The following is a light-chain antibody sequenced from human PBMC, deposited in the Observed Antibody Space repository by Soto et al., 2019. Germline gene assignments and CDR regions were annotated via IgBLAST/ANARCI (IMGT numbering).Light chain of an antibody. Sequence: QSALTQPRSVSGSPGQSVAISCTATCSDVGGFDFVSWYQQHPGKAPKLVIYDVSKRPSGVPDRFSGSRSGDTASLTISGLQAEDEADYYCCLYTASYSVFGGGTKVTVL. CDR2: DVS. V-gene: IGLV2-11*01. CDR1: CSDVGGFDF. CDR3: CLYTASYSV. J-gene: IGLJ3*02.